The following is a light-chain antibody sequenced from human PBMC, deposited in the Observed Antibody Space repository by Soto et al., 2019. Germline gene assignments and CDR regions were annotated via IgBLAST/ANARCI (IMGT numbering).Light chain of an antibody. CDR1: QSISSW. Sequence: DIQMTQSPSTLSASVGDRVTITCRASQSISSWLAWYQQKPGKAPKLLIYEASRLESGVPSRFSGSGSGTEFTLTISRLQPDDFATYYCQHYNTYSPVTFGGGTKVEIK. V-gene: IGKV1-5*01. CDR2: EAS. J-gene: IGKJ4*01. CDR3: QHYNTYSPVT.